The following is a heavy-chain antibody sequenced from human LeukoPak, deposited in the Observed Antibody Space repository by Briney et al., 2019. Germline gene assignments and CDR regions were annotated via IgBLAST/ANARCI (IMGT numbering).Heavy chain of an antibody. CDR2: IYYSGST. Sequence: SETLSLTCTVSGGSISSYYWRWIRQPPGKGLEWIGYIYYSGSTNYNPSLKSRVTISVDTSKNQFSLKLSSVTAADTAVYYCARHKRGLQVDYWGQGTLVTVSS. D-gene: IGHD5-24*01. V-gene: IGHV4-59*08. CDR3: ARHKRGLQVDY. J-gene: IGHJ4*02. CDR1: GGSISSYY.